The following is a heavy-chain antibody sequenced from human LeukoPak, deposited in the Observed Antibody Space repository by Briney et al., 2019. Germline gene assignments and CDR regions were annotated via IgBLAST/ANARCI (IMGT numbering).Heavy chain of an antibody. D-gene: IGHD3-9*01. J-gene: IGHJ4*02. CDR2: ISSTGSTI. CDR1: GFTFSDYY. Sequence: GGSLRLSCAASGFTFSDYYMSWIRQAPGKGLEWGSYISSTGSTIYYADSVKGRVTISRDNAKNSMYMQMNSLRAADTAVYYCARDPSGSKYYDILAYYFDYWGQGTLVTVSS. V-gene: IGHV3-11*01. CDR3: ARDPSGSKYYDILAYYFDY.